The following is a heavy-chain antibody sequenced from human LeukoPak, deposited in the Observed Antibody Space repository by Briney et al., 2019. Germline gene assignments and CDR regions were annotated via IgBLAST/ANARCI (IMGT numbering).Heavy chain of an antibody. D-gene: IGHD3-10*01. CDR3: ARGVDYYGV. CDR2: INHSGGT. J-gene: IGHJ4*02. V-gene: IGHV4-34*01. CDR1: GGSFSGYS. Sequence: SETLSLTCAVYGGSFSGYSWTWIRQPPVKGLEWIGEINHSGGTNYNPSLKSRVTISVDTSKKQFSLKLSSVTAADTAVYYCARGVDYYGVWGQGTLVTVSS.